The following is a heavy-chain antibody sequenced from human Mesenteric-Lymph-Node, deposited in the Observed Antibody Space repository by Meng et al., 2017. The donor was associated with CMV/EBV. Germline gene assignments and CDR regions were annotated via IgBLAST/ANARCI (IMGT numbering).Heavy chain of an antibody. CDR1: GFTFSSYS. CDR2: ISSRSTYI. CDR3: ARDNIVVEPTATYYYGMDV. D-gene: IGHD2-2*01. Sequence: GESLKISCAASGFTFSSYSMNWVRQAPGMGLEWVSSISSRSTYIYYADSVKGRFTISRDNAKNSLYLQMNSLRADDTAVYFCARDNIVVEPTATYYYGMDVWGQGTTVTVSS. V-gene: IGHV3-21*01. J-gene: IGHJ6*02.